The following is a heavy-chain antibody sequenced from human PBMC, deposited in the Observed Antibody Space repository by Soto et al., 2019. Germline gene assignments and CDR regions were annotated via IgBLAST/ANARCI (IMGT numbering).Heavy chain of an antibody. D-gene: IGHD3-10*01. V-gene: IGHV3-48*03. J-gene: IGHJ4*02. CDR3: GSAHKLYYFDY. CDR1: GFTFSSYE. CDR2: INSYGTVI. Sequence: QVVESGGGLVQPGGSLRLSCAASGFTFSSYEMNWVRQAPGKGLEWVSYINSYGTVIYYADSVKGRFTISRDNAKNSLYLRMNSLRAEDTAVYYCGSAHKLYYFDYWGQGTRVTVPS.